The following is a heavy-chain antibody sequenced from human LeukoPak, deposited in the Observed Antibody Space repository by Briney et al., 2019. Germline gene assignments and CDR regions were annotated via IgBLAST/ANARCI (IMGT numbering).Heavy chain of an antibody. V-gene: IGHV3-7*01. J-gene: IGHJ4*02. CDR3: ARGDRRFEY. CDR1: GFAFSTYW. D-gene: IGHD2-21*01. CDR2: IKEDGSEK. Sequence: PGESLSLSCAASGFAFSTYWMTWVRQAPGKGLEWVANIKEDGSEKYYVDSVKGRFTISRDNVKNSLYLQITSLRADETAVYYCARGDRRFEYWGQGTLVTVSS.